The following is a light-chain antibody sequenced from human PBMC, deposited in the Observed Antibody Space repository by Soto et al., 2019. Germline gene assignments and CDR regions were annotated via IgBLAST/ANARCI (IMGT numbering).Light chain of an antibody. CDR3: SSYSSISTRV. Sequence: QSVLTQPASVSGSPGQSITISCTGTSSDVGAYDYVSWYQQHPDKAPKLMIYEVSNRPSGVSNRFSGSKSVNTATLTISGLQADVYADYYCSSYSSISTRVFGTGTNVTVL. CDR1: SSDVGAYDY. J-gene: IGLJ1*01. V-gene: IGLV2-14*03. CDR2: EVS.